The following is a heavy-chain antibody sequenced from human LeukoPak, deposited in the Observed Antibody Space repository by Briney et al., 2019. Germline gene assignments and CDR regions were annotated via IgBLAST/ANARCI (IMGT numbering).Heavy chain of an antibody. V-gene: IGHV1-2*02. CDR3: ARLHYDSSGYYHAVFDY. D-gene: IGHD3-22*01. CDR2: INPNSGGT. CDR1: GYTFTSYD. Sequence: ASVKVSCKASGYTFTSYDINWVRQATGQGLEWMGWINPNSGGTNYAQKFQGRVTMTRDTSISTAYMELSRLRSDDTAVYYCARLHYDSSGYYHAVFDYWGQGTLVTVSS. J-gene: IGHJ4*02.